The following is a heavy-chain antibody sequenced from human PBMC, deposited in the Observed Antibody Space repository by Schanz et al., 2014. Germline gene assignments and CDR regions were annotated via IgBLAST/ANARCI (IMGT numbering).Heavy chain of an antibody. V-gene: IGHV4-61*02. Sequence: QVLLQESGPVLVKPSETLSLTCTVSGGSISSGVHYWSWVRQPAGRGLEWIGRIYISGSTRFNPSLKSRVAVSLDTSKNQVPLTLRSVTAADTAVYYCARDRGHGDLPGDIWGQGTMVTVSS. CDR3: ARDRGHGDLPGDI. J-gene: IGHJ3*02. CDR1: GGSISSGVHY. D-gene: IGHD4-17*01. CDR2: IYISGST.